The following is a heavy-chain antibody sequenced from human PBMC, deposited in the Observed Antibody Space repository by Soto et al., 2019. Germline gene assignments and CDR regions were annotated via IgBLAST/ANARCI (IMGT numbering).Heavy chain of an antibody. J-gene: IGHJ4*02. CDR3: ARGHDY. V-gene: IGHV3-21*01. CDR1: GFTFTDFK. Sequence: GSLRLSCAASGFTFTDFKMIWVRQAPGKGLEWVSFISSGGSYIYYADSVKGQFTISRDNSKNSLYLQMNSLRAEDTAVYYCARGHDYWGQGTLVTVSS. CDR2: ISSGGSYI.